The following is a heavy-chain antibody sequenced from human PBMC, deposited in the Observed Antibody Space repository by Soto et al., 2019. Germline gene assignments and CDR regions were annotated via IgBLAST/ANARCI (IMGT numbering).Heavy chain of an antibody. CDR2: ITSGGGGA. D-gene: IGHD2-21*01. CDR1: EVTFAWYD. J-gene: IGHJ3*01. Sequence: GGSLRLSCVASEVTFAWYDMDWVRQGPGKGLEWVSLITSGGGGANYADPVKGRFTISRDNSENTLYLQMNSLRAEDTAIYQCVKEGTDRNSPGSSDLWGRAAMVTVSS. V-gene: IGHV3-23*01. CDR3: VKEGTDRNSPGSSDL.